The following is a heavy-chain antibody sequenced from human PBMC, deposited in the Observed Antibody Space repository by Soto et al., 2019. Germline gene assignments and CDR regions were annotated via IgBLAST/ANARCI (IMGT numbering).Heavy chain of an antibody. CDR3: ARVVTIKYSSGWFDY. D-gene: IGHD6-19*01. J-gene: IGHJ4*02. CDR1: GDSVSSNSAA. Sequence: LSLTCAISGDSVSSNSAAWNWIRQSPSRGLEWLGRTYYRSKWYNDYAVSVKSRITINPDTSKNQFSLQLNSVTPEDTAVYYCARVVTIKYSSGWFDYWGQGTLVTVSS. CDR2: TYYRSKWYN. V-gene: IGHV6-1*01.